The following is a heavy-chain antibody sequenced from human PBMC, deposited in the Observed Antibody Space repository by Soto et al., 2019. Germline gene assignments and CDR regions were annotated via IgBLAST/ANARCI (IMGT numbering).Heavy chain of an antibody. Sequence: ASVKVSCKASGGTFSSYTNSWVRQAPGQGLEWMGRIIPILGTANYAQKFQGRVTITADKSTSTAYMELSSLRSEDTAVYYCASFEYSGYLATDAFDIWGQGTMVTVSS. J-gene: IGHJ3*02. D-gene: IGHD5-12*01. CDR3: ASFEYSGYLATDAFDI. CDR1: GGTFSSYT. CDR2: IIPILGTA. V-gene: IGHV1-69*08.